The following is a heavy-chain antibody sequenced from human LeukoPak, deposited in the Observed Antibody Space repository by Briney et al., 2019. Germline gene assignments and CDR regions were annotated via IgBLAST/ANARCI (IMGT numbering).Heavy chain of an antibody. D-gene: IGHD3-3*01. V-gene: IGHV3-21*01. Sequence: PGGSLRLSCAASGFTFSSYAMSWVRQAPGKGLEWVSSISSSSSYIYYADSVKGRFTISRDNAKNSLYLQMNSLRAEGTAVYYCARDRSSYYDFWSGDDAFDIWGQGTMVTVSS. CDR1: GFTFSSYA. J-gene: IGHJ3*02. CDR3: ARDRSSYYDFWSGDDAFDI. CDR2: ISSSSSYI.